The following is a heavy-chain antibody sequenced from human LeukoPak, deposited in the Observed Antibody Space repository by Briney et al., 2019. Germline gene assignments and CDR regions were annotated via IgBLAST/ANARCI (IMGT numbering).Heavy chain of an antibody. CDR2: MMEDGSEK. V-gene: IGHV3-7*01. D-gene: IGHD6-13*01. Sequence: GGSLRLSCAASGFTFSSYWMSWVRQAPGKGLEWVANMMEDGSEKYYVDSVKGRFTISRDNAKNSLYLQMNSLRGEDTAVYYCARGAWHSDSWYSFDPWGQGTLVTVSS. J-gene: IGHJ5*02. CDR1: GFTFSSYW. CDR3: ARGAWHSDSWYSFDP.